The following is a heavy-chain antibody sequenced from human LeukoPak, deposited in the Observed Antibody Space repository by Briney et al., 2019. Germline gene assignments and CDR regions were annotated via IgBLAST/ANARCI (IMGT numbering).Heavy chain of an antibody. CDR3: ATTRVLSDPDAFDI. J-gene: IGHJ3*02. CDR1: GFTFSSYA. Sequence: PGGSLRLSCAASGFTFSSYAMSWVRQAPGKGLEWVSSISSSSSYIYYADSVKGRFTISRDNSKNTLYLQMNSLRAEDTAVYYCATTRVLSDPDAFDIWGQGTMVTVSS. V-gene: IGHV3-21*04. CDR2: ISSSSSYI.